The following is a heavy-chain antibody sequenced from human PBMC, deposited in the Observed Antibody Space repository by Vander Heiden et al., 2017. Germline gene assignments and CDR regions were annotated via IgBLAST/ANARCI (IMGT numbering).Heavy chain of an antibody. CDR2: ITSDGGIT. CDR1: GFTFRRYA. CDR3: ARVLALHSDGSGTDGFDI. V-gene: IGHV3-64*01. J-gene: IGHJ3*02. D-gene: IGHD3-22*01. Sequence: EVQLVASGGGLVQPGGSLRLSCAASGFTFRRYAMHWVRQAPGKGLEYVSAITSDGGITYYANSVKGRFTISRDNSKNTLFLQMGSLRVEDMAVYYCARVLALHSDGSGTDGFDIWGQGTMVAVSS.